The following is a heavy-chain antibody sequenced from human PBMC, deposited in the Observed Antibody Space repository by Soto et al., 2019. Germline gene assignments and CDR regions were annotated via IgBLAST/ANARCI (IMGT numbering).Heavy chain of an antibody. J-gene: IGHJ6*03. CDR3: ARARDCSSTSCYGGYYYYMDV. CDR1: GGTFSSYA. Sequence: QVQLVQSGAEVKKPGSSVKVSCKASGGTFSSYAISWVRQAPGPGLEWMGGIIPIFGTANYAQKFQGRVTITADESTSTAYMELSSLRFEDTAVYYCARARDCSSTSCYGGYYYYMDVWGKGTTVTVSS. D-gene: IGHD2-2*01. V-gene: IGHV1-69*01. CDR2: IIPIFGTA.